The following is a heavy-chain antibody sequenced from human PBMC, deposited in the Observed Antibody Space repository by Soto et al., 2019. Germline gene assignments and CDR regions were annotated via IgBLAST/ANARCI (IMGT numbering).Heavy chain of an antibody. D-gene: IGHD3-16*02. CDR2: ISSSSSYI. V-gene: IGHV3-21*01. J-gene: IGHJ6*02. Sequence: XGSLRLSCSASGFTFSSYSMNWVRQAPGKGLDWVSSISSSSSYIYYADSVKGRFTISRDNAKNSLYLQMNSLRAEDTAVYYCARDTSAGYDYVWGSYRPTYYYYGMDVWGQGTTVTVSS. CDR3: ARDTSAGYDYVWGSYRPTYYYYGMDV. CDR1: GFTFSSYS.